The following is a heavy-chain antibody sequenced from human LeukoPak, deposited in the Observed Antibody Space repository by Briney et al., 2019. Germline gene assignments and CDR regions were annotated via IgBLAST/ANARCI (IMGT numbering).Heavy chain of an antibody. Sequence: GRSLRLSCAASGFTFSSYAMHWVRQAPGKGLEWVTIISFDGSNKYYADSVKGRFTISRDNSKNTLYLQMGSLRAEDMAVYYCARGRGYSYRFDYWGQGTLVTVSS. CDR1: GFTFSSYA. CDR3: ARGRGYSYRFDY. V-gene: IGHV3-30*14. CDR2: ISFDGSNK. J-gene: IGHJ4*02. D-gene: IGHD5-18*01.